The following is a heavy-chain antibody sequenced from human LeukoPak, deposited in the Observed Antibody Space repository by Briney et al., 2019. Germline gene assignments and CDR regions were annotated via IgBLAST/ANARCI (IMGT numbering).Heavy chain of an antibody. CDR1: GGSISSYY. CDR2: IYYSGST. CDR3: ARGNTSSWPLDS. J-gene: IGHJ4*02. Sequence: SETLSLTCTVSGGSISSYYWSWIRQPPGKGLEWIGYIYYSGSTNYNPSLKSRVTISVDTSKSQFSLKLSSVTAADTAVYYCARGNTSSWPLDSWGQGSLVTVSS. D-gene: IGHD6-13*01. V-gene: IGHV4-59*08.